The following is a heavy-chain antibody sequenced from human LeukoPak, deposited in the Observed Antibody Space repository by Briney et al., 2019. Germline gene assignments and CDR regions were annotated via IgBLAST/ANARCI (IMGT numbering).Heavy chain of an antibody. V-gene: IGHV3-74*01. Sequence: GGSLRLSCAASGFTFSSYWMHWVRQAPGEGLVWVSRINSDGSSTSYADSVKGRFTISRDNAKNTLYLQMNSLRAEDTAVYYCTSLSDAIESFGTRNYWGQGTLVTVSS. CDR2: INSDGSST. CDR3: TSLSDAIESFGTRNY. D-gene: IGHD2-8*01. J-gene: IGHJ4*02. CDR1: GFTFSSYW.